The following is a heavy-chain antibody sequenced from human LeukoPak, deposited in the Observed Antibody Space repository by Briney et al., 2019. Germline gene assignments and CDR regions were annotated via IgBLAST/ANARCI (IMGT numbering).Heavy chain of an antibody. J-gene: IGHJ6*02. V-gene: IGHV4-34*01. Sequence: SETLSLTCAVYGGSFSGYYWSWIRQPPGKGLEWIGEINHSGSTNYNPSLKSRVTISVDTSKNQFSLKLSSVTAADTAVYYCARGRRGNLQQPYYGMDVWGQGTTVTVSS. CDR3: ARGRRGNLQQPYYGMDV. CDR2: INHSGST. D-gene: IGHD6-13*01. CDR1: GGSFSGYY.